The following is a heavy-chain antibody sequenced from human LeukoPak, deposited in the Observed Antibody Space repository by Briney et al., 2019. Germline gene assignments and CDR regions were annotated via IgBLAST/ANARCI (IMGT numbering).Heavy chain of an antibody. Sequence: SETLSLTCAVYGGSFSGYYWSWIRQPPGKGLEWIGEINHSGSTNYNPSLKSRVTISVDTSKNQFSLKLSSVTAADTAVYYCARGGYCSGGSCSPLDYWGQGTLVTVSS. D-gene: IGHD2-15*01. CDR1: GGSFSGYY. CDR3: ARGGYCSGGSCSPLDY. V-gene: IGHV4-34*01. J-gene: IGHJ4*02. CDR2: INHSGST.